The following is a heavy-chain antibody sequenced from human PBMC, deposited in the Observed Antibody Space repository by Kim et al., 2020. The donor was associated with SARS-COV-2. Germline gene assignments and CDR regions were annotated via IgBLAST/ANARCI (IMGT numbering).Heavy chain of an antibody. CDR3: AKENVDTSIYGLDV. V-gene: IGHV3-33*06. CDR1: GFTFSDYG. Sequence: GGSLRLSCAASGFTFSDYGLHWVRQAPGKGLDWVALIWYDGRNKQYADSVKGRFTISRDNSKNTLYLQMDSLRVEDTAVYHCAKENVDTSIYGLDVWGQGTTVTVSS. J-gene: IGHJ6*02. CDR2: IWYDGRNK. D-gene: IGHD5-18*01.